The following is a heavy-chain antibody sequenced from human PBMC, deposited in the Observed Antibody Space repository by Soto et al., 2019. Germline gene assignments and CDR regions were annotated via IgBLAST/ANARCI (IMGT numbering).Heavy chain of an antibody. V-gene: IGHV5-10-1*01. Sequence: XESLKLSCQCSVYSFSSFWITLVLQVPGKGLEWMGRIDPSDSYANYSPSFQGHVTFSADKSINIAYLQWSSLKASDTAMYYCGRVRVDKAEGWFDPWGQGTLVTVSS. CDR1: VYSFSSFW. D-gene: IGHD5-18*01. J-gene: IGHJ5*02. CDR2: IDPSDSYA. CDR3: GRVRVDKAEGWFDP.